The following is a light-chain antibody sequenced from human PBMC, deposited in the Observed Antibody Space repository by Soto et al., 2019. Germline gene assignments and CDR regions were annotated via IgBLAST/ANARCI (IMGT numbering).Light chain of an antibody. Sequence: EIVVTQSPPTLSVSPPERAILSCRASQSVSSNIAWYQQKPGHAPRLLIYGASTRATGIPDRFSGSVSGTEFTLTISSLQSEDFAVYYCQQYNNWPRTFGQGTKVDIK. V-gene: IGKV3-15*01. J-gene: IGKJ1*01. CDR1: QSVSSN. CDR2: GAS. CDR3: QQYNNWPRT.